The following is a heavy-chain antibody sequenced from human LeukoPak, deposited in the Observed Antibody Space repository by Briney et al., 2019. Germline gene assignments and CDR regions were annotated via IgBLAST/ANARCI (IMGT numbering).Heavy chain of an antibody. Sequence: PGGSLRLSCAASGFTFSRYSMNWVRQAPGKGLEWVSYISSKNVIHYADSVKGRFTISRDNAKNSLYLQMNSLRAEDTAVYYCARPLESYYYMDVWGKGTTVTVSS. D-gene: IGHD3-3*01. V-gene: IGHV3-48*04. CDR3: ARPLESYYYMDV. CDR1: GFTFSRYS. J-gene: IGHJ6*03. CDR2: ISSKNVI.